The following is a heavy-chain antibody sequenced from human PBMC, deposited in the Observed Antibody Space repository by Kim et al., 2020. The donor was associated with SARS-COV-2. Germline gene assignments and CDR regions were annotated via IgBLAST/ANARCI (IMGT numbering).Heavy chain of an antibody. D-gene: IGHD1-26*01. CDR3: TTDGAKWELLPFDAFDI. J-gene: IGHJ3*02. Sequence: VKGRFTISRDDSKNTLYLQMNSLKTEDTAVYYCTTDGAKWELLPFDAFDIWGQGTMVTVSS. V-gene: IGHV3-15*01.